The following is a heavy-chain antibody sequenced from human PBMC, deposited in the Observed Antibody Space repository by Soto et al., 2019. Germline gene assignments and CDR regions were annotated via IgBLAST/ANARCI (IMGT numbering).Heavy chain of an antibody. J-gene: IGHJ5*02. CDR2: FDPEDGET. Sequence: ASVKVSCKVSGYTLTELSMHWVRQAPGKGLEWMGGFDPEDGETIYAQKFQGRVTMTEDTSTDTAYMELSSLRSEDTAVYYCATDAPGIEAAGTRNWFDPWGQGNLVTVSS. V-gene: IGHV1-24*01. D-gene: IGHD6-13*01. CDR3: ATDAPGIEAAGTRNWFDP. CDR1: GYTLTELS.